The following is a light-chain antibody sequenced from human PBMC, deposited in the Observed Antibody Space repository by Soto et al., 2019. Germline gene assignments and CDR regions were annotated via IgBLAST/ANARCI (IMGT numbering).Light chain of an antibody. Sequence: QSALTQPRSVSGSLGQSVTISCTGTSSDVGAYDFVSWYQQNPGKAPRLIIFDVIKRPSGVPDRFSGSKSGNTASLTISGLQSEDEADYHCSSYAGSHTYEVFGAGTKFTVL. J-gene: IGLJ3*02. CDR2: DVI. CDR3: SSYAGSHTYEV. V-gene: IGLV2-11*01. CDR1: SSDVGAYDF.